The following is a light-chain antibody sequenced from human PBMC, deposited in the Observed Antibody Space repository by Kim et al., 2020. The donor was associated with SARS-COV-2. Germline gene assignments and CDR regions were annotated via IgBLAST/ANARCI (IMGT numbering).Light chain of an antibody. CDR2: DVS. J-gene: IGLJ2*01. V-gene: IGLV2-11*01. CDR3: CSYAGSYTVV. Sequence: QSVTISCTGTSRDVGGYNYVSWYQQHPGKAPKLMIYDVSKRPSGVPDRFSGSKSGNTASLTISGLQAEDEADYYCCSYAGSYTVVFGGGTQLTVL. CDR1: SRDVGGYNY.